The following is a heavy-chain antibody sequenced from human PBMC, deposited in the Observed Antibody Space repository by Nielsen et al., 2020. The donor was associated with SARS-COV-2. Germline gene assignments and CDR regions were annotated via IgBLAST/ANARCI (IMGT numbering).Heavy chain of an antibody. Sequence: WIRQPPGKGLEWVSAISGSGGSTYYADSVKGRFTISRDNSKNTLYLQMNSLRAEDTAVYYCAKDAGDYVVGYYYYGMDVWGKGTTVTVSS. CDR2: ISGSGGST. D-gene: IGHD4-17*01. V-gene: IGHV3-23*01. CDR3: AKDAGDYVVGYYYYGMDV. J-gene: IGHJ6*04.